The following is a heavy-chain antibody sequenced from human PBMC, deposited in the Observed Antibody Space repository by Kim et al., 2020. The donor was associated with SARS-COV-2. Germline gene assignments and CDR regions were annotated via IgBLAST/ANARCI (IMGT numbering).Heavy chain of an antibody. D-gene: IGHD3-22*01. Sequence: GGSLRLSCAASGFTFSNAWMSWVRQAPGKGLEWVGRIKSKTDGGTTDYAAPVKGRFTISRDDSKNTQYLQMNSLKTEDTAVYYCTTGYYDSSGYYTWGYWGQGTLVTFSS. V-gene: IGHV3-15*01. CDR1: GFTFSNAW. CDR2: IKSKTDGGTT. CDR3: TTGYYDSSGYYTWGY. J-gene: IGHJ4*02.